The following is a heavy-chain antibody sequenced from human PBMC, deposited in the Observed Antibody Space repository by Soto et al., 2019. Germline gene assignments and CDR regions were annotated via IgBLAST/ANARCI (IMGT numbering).Heavy chain of an antibody. Sequence: PGGSLRLSCAASGFTVRTYGMHWVRQAPGEGLKWVAVISYDGNNKYYAESLKGRFTISKDDSKNMVYLQMNSLRADDTAVYYCAKDLGQLVRYGMDVWGQGTTVTVSS. CDR1: GFTVRTYG. CDR3: AKDLGQLVRYGMDV. D-gene: IGHD6-6*01. V-gene: IGHV3-30*18. CDR2: ISYDGNNK. J-gene: IGHJ6*02.